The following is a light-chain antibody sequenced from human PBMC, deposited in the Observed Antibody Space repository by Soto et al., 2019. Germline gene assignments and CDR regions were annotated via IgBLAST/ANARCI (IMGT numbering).Light chain of an antibody. Sequence: QSVLTQPASVSGSPGQSITISCTGTSSDVGGYNYVSWYQQPPGKDPKLMIYEVSNRPSGVYNRFSGSKSGNTASLTISGLQAEYEADYYCSSYTSSSAYVFGPGTKVTVL. V-gene: IGLV2-14*01. CDR2: EVS. J-gene: IGLJ1*01. CDR1: SSDVGGYNY. CDR3: SSYTSSSAYV.